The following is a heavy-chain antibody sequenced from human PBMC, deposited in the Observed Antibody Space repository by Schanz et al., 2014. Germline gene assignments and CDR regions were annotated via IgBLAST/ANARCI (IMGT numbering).Heavy chain of an antibody. Sequence: VRLVESGGGVVQPGRSLRLSCAASGFTFKSHAMYWVRQAPGKGLEWVAVISNDGSNKYYAVSVKGRFTVSRDNYLNTLNLQMNGLRVEDAAVYYCVRGGWELSTFDSWGQGTLVTVSS. D-gene: IGHD1-26*01. CDR2: ISNDGSNK. CDR3: VRGGWELSTFDS. CDR1: GFTFKSHA. J-gene: IGHJ4*02. V-gene: IGHV3-30*04.